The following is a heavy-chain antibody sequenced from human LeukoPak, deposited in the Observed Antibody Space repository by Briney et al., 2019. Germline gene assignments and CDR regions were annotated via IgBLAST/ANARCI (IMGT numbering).Heavy chain of an antibody. Sequence: SETLSLTCTVSGGSISSYYWSWIRQPPGKGLEWIGYIYYSGSTNYNPSLKSRVTISVDTSKNQFSLKLSSVTAADTAVYYCATAAHDYGDYALDPWGQGTLVTVYS. CDR3: ATAAHDYGDYALDP. CDR2: IYYSGST. V-gene: IGHV4-59*01. CDR1: GGSISSYY. J-gene: IGHJ5*02. D-gene: IGHD4-17*01.